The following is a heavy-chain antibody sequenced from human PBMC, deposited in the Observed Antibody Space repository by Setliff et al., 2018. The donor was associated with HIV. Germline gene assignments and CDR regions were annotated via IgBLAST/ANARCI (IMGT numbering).Heavy chain of an antibody. CDR3: ATRTTGSYYDYFDS. J-gene: IGHJ4*02. CDR1: GYNFTSNG. CDR2: ISASKGNT. V-gene: IGHV1-18*01. Sequence: SFPSSGYNFTSNGISWVRQAPGQGLEWMGRISASKGNTKYTQDFQGRVTMTTDTSTSTVYMELRSLRSEDTAVYYCATRTTGSYYDYFDSWGQGTLVTVSS. D-gene: IGHD1-26*01.